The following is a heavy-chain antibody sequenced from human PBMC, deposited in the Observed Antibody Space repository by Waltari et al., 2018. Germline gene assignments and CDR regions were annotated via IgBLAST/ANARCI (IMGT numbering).Heavy chain of an antibody. CDR3: ARDHYDSSGPGDY. V-gene: IGHV3-21*01. Sequence: EVQLVESGGGLVKPGGSLRLSCAASGFTFSSYSMNWVRRAPGKGLGWVSSISSSSSYIFYADSVTGRFTISRDNAKNSLYLQMNSLRAEDTAVYYCARDHYDSSGPGDYWGQGTLVTVSS. J-gene: IGHJ4*02. CDR1: GFTFSSYS. D-gene: IGHD3-22*01. CDR2: ISSSSSYI.